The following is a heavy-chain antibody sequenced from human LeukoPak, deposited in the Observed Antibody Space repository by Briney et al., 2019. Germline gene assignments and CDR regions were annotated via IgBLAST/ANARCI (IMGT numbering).Heavy chain of an antibody. CDR2: INHSGST. V-gene: IGHV4-34*01. J-gene: IGHJ3*02. CDR1: GGSFSGYY. D-gene: IGHD2-2*01. CDR3: ARGKSLGYCSSTSCPRYAFDI. Sequence: PSETLSLTCAVYGGSFSGYYWSWIRQPPVKGLEWIGEINHSGSTNYNPSLKSRVTISVDTSKNQFSLKLSSVTAADTAVYYCARGKSLGYCSSTSCPRYAFDIWGQGTMVTVSS.